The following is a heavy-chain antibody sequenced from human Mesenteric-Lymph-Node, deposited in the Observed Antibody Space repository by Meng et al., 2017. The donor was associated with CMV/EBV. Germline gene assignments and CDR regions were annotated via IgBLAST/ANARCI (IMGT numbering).Heavy chain of an antibody. J-gene: IGHJ4*02. CDR3: AKSHSPALRYFED. CDR1: GSTFSSYA. D-gene: IGHD3-9*01. CDR2: ISGSGGST. V-gene: IGHV3-23*01. Sequence: GESLKISCAASGSTFSSYAMSWVRQAPGKGLEWVSAISGSGGSTYYADSVKGRFTISRDNSKNTLYLQMNSLRAEDTAVYYCAKSHSPALRYFEDWGQGTLVTVSS.